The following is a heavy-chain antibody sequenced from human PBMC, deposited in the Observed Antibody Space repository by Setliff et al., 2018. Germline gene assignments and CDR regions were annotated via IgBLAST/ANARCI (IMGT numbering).Heavy chain of an antibody. CDR1: GGSLSSGDYY. Sequence: SETLSLTCTVSGGSLSSGDYYWSWIRQPPGKGLEWIGYIYSSGSTYYNPSLKSRVSISVDTSKNQFSLKLSSVTAADTAVYYCARESRYYYDNLGTLDYWGQGTRVTV. CDR2: IYSSGST. D-gene: IGHD3-22*01. J-gene: IGHJ4*02. CDR3: ARESRYYYDNLGTLDY. V-gene: IGHV4-30-4*08.